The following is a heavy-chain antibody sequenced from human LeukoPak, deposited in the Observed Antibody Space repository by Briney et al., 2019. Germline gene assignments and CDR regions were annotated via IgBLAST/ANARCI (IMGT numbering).Heavy chain of an antibody. J-gene: IGHJ4*02. Sequence: GASVKVSCKASGYTFTSYGISWVRQAPGQGLEWMGWISAYNGNTNYAQKLQGRVTMTTDTSTSTAYMELRSLRSDDTAVYYCAREMDNYDSSGYYDYWGQGTLVTVSS. CDR2: ISAYNGNT. D-gene: IGHD3-22*01. CDR3: AREMDNYDSSGYYDY. V-gene: IGHV1-18*01. CDR1: GYTFTSYG.